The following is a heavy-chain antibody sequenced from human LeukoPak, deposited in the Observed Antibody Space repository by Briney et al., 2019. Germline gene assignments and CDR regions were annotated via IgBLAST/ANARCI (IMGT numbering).Heavy chain of an antibody. D-gene: IGHD4-23*01. CDR2: INSDGTST. Sequence: GGSLRLSCAASGFTFSSYWMHWVRQAPGKWLVWVSRINSDGTSTSYADSVKGRLTISRDNAKNTLYLQMNSLRAEDTAVYYCARQTPSDYYYYYGMDVWGQGTTVTVSS. V-gene: IGHV3-74*01. CDR1: GFTFSSYW. CDR3: ARQTPSDYYYYYGMDV. J-gene: IGHJ6*02.